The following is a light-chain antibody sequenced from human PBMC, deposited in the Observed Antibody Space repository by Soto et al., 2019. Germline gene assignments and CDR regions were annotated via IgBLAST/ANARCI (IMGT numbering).Light chain of an antibody. CDR2: TSN. CDR3: NSYTSSFTWV. J-gene: IGLJ3*02. V-gene: IGLV1-44*01. Sequence: QSVLIQPPSASGTPGQSVTISCSGSSSNIGSNSVNWYQQLPGSAPRFLISTSNHRPSGIPDRFSASKSGTSASLAISGLQSEDETDYYCNSYTSSFTWVFGGGTKLTVL. CDR1: SSNIGSNS.